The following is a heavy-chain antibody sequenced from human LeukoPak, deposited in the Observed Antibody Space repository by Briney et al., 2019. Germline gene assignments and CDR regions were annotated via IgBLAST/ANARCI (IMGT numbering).Heavy chain of an antibody. Sequence: SGTLSLTCAVSGGSVSSSNWWSWVRQPPGKGLEWIGEIYHSGSTNYNPSLKSRVTISVDKSKNHFSLKLSSVTAADTAVYYCARSGYDYIWGSYRPFGLDYWGQGTLVTVSS. D-gene: IGHD3-16*02. CDR3: ARSGYDYIWGSYRPFGLDY. J-gene: IGHJ4*02. V-gene: IGHV4-4*02. CDR1: GGSVSSSNW. CDR2: IYHSGST.